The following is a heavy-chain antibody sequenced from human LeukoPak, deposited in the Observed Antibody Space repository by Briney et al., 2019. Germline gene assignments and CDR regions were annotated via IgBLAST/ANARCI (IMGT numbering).Heavy chain of an antibody. J-gene: IGHJ4*02. CDR1: GFTFSTYA. Sequence: HPGGSLRLSCAASGFTFSTYAMSWVRQAPGKGLEWVSTISGSGGSTYYADSVKGRFAISGDNSKNTLYLQMNSLRAGDTAVYYCAKDGRRGFSFGPAAYWGQGTLVTVSS. CDR3: AKDGRRGFSFGPAAY. V-gene: IGHV3-23*01. CDR2: ISGSGGST. D-gene: IGHD5-18*01.